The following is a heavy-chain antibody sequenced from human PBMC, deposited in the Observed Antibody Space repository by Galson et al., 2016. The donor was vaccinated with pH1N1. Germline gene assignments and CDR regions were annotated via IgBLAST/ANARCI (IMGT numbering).Heavy chain of an antibody. V-gene: IGHV1-46*01. J-gene: IGHJ4*02. CDR3: ARRYYFDY. CDR2: IDPSAGTT. CDR1: GYSVTRYY. Sequence: SVKVSCKASGYSVTRYYMHWVRQAPGQGLEWMGIIDPSAGTTTYSQKFQGRISLTRGTSTNSVHMELSTLRPDDSAIYFCARRYYFDYWGQGTLVTVPS.